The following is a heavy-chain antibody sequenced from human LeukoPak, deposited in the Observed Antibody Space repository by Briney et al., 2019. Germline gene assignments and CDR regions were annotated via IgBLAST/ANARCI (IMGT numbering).Heavy chain of an antibody. Sequence: PSETLSLTCTVSGGSISSYYWSWIRQPPGPGLEWIGYIYYSGSTNYNPSLKSRVTISVDTSKNQFSLKLSSVTAADTAVYYCARGASSSWYLIWGQGTLVTVSS. D-gene: IGHD6-13*01. J-gene: IGHJ4*02. CDR1: GGSISSYY. V-gene: IGHV4-59*01. CDR2: IYYSGST. CDR3: ARGASSSWYLI.